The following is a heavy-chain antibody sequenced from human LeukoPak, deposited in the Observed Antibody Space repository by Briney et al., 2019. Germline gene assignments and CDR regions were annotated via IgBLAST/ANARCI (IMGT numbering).Heavy chain of an antibody. J-gene: IGHJ3*02. CDR1: GFTFSSYA. V-gene: IGHV3-23*01. D-gene: IGHD5-12*01. CDR3: ANDMDSDNDRYDALDI. CDR2: ISGSGRST. Sequence: GGSLRLSCAASGFTFSSYAMSWVRQAPGKGLEWVSAISGSGRSTYYADSVKGRFTISRDNSKNTLYLQMNSLRAEDTAVYYCANDMDSDNDRYDALDIWGQGTMVTVSS.